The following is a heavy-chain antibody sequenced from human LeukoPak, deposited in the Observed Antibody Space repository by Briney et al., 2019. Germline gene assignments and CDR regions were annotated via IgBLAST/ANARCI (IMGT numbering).Heavy chain of an antibody. V-gene: IGHV4-30-2*01. J-gene: IGHJ4*02. Sequence: SETLSLTCAVSGGSISSGGYSWSWIRQPPGKGLEWIGYIYHSGSTYYNPSLKSRVTISVDRSKNQFSLKLSSVTAADTAVYYCARAGRLGGYATPFAYWGQGTLVTVSS. CDR2: IYHSGST. CDR3: ARAGRLGGYATPFAY. D-gene: IGHD5-12*01. CDR1: GGSISSGGYS.